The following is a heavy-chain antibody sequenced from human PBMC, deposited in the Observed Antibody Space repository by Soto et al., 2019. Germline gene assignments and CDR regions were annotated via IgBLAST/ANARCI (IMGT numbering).Heavy chain of an antibody. V-gene: IGHV3-23*01. J-gene: IGHJ6*02. CDR2: ISGSGGST. Sequence: GGSLRLSCAASGFTFSSYAMSWVRQAPGKGLEWVSAISGSGGSTYYADSVKGRFTISRDNSKNTLYLQMNRLRAEDTAVYYCAKVGIKWLDGMDVWGQGTTVTVSS. CDR1: GFTFSSYA. D-gene: IGHD3-22*01. CDR3: AKVGIKWLDGMDV.